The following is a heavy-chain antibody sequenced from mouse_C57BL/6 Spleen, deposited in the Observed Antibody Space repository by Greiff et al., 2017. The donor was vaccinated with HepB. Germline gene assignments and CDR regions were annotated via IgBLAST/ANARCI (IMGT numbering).Heavy chain of an antibody. CDR2: IDPSDSET. CDR3: ARTGSSGYVDAMDY. Sequence: QVQLQQPGAELVRPGSSVKLSCKASGYTFTSYWMHWVKQRPIQGLEWIGNIDPSDSETHYNQKFKDKATLTVDKSSSTAYMQLSSLTSEDSAVYYGARTGSSGYVDAMDYWGQGTSVTVSS. CDR1: GYTFTSYW. V-gene: IGHV1-52*01. J-gene: IGHJ4*01. D-gene: IGHD3-2*02.